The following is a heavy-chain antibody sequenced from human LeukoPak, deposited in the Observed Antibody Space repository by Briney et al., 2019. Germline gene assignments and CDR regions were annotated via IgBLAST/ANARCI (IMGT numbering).Heavy chain of an antibody. V-gene: IGHV3-23*01. CDR2: ISGSGDDT. J-gene: IGHJ4*02. CDR1: GFTFSSYY. CDR3: AKRLAHTGFDY. Sequence: PGGSLRLSCAASGFTFSSYYMSWVRQAPGKGLEWVSVISGSGDDTYYGDSVKGRFTISRDNSKNTLYLQMNSLRAEDTAVYYCAKRLAHTGFDYWGQGTLVTVSS. D-gene: IGHD2-21*01.